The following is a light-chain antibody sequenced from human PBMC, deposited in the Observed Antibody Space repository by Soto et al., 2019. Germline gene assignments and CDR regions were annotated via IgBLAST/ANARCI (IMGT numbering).Light chain of an antibody. V-gene: IGKV1-5*01. Sequence: DIKMTQSPATLSASVGDRVTITCRASQNIERWLAWYQQKPGKAPKLLLYDVSSLESGVPSRFSGSGSGTEFILTINGLQPDDFATYFCQHFTSGTWPFGQGTKVDIK. J-gene: IGKJ1*01. CDR1: QNIERW. CDR3: QHFTSGTWP. CDR2: DVS.